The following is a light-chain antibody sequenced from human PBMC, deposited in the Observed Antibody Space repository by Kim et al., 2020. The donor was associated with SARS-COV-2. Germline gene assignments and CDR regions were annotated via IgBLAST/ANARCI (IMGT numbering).Light chain of an antibody. CDR1: QSISSR. J-gene: IGKJ1*01. CDR3: QHYNSYSCT. CDR2: KTS. Sequence: DIQMTQSPSTLSASVGDRVTITCRGSQSISSRLAWYQQKPGKAPKLLIYKTSSLETGVPSRFSGSGSGTEFTLTISSLQPDDCATYYCQHYNSYSCTFGQGTKVDIK. V-gene: IGKV1-5*03.